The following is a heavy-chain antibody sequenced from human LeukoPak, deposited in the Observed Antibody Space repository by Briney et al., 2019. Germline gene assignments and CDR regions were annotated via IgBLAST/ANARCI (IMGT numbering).Heavy chain of an antibody. CDR2: IYYSGST. Sequence: SETLSLTCTVSGGSISSYYWSWIRQPPGKGLKWIGYIYYSGSTNYNPSLKSRVTISVDTSKNQFSLKLSSVTAADTAVYYCARETPGASCDYWGQGTLVTVSS. V-gene: IGHV4-59*12. CDR3: ARETPGASCDY. CDR1: GGSISSYY. D-gene: IGHD3-10*01. J-gene: IGHJ4*02.